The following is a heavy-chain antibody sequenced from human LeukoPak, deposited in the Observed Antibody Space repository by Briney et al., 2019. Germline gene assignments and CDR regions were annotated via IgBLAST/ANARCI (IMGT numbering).Heavy chain of an antibody. CDR1: GGSFSGYY. CDR3: ARGWGERRPLDFWGGYYEYSYYYGMDV. J-gene: IGHJ6*02. Sequence: PSETLSLTCAVYGGSFSGYYWSWIRQPPGKGLEWIGEINHSGSTNYNPSLKSRVTISVDTSKNQFSLKLSSVTAADTAVYYCARGWGERRPLDFWGGYYEYSYYYGMDVWGQGTTVTVSS. D-gene: IGHD3-3*01. V-gene: IGHV4-34*01. CDR2: INHSGST.